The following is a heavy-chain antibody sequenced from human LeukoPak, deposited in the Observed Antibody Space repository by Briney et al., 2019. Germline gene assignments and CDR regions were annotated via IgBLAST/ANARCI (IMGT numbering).Heavy chain of an antibody. Sequence: SGRSLRLSCAASGFTFSSYGMHWVRQAPGKRLEWVAVISYDGSNKYYADSVKGRFTISRDNSKNTLYLQMNSLRAEDTAVYYCAKDQVLRFLEWGLDPWGQGTLVTVSS. V-gene: IGHV3-30*18. CDR2: ISYDGSNK. CDR1: GFTFSSYG. D-gene: IGHD3-3*01. J-gene: IGHJ5*02. CDR3: AKDQVLRFLEWGLDP.